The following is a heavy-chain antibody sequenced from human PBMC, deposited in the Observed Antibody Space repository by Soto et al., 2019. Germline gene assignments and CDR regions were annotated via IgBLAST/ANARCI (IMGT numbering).Heavy chain of an antibody. V-gene: IGHV4-4*02. CDR3: ASRDPGTSVDY. D-gene: IGHD1-7*01. CDR1: GGSFTSNNW. CDR2: IYRTGST. J-gene: IGHJ4*02. Sequence: QVQLQESGPGLVKPSGTLSLTCAVSGGSFTSNNWWTWVRQPPGQGLEWIGEIYRTGSTNYNPSLKSRVTISLDKFEKQFSLKVTTLTAADTAVYYCASRDPGTSVDYWGKGTLVTVSS.